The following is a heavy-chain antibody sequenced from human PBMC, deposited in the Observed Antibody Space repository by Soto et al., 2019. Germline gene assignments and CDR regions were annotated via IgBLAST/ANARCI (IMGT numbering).Heavy chain of an antibody. CDR1: GGSISSGGYY. V-gene: IGHV4-31*02. CDR3: ARERGAKGHQLVPNYYYYVLDF. Sequence: SETLSLTCTVSGGSISSGGYYWSWIRQHPGKGLEWIGYIYYSGSTYYNPSLKSRVTISVDTSKNQFSLKLSSVTAADTAVYYCARERGAKGHQLVPNYYYYVLDFSGQGSSVPGSS. J-gene: IGHJ6*02. CDR2: IYYSGST. D-gene: IGHD6-13*01.